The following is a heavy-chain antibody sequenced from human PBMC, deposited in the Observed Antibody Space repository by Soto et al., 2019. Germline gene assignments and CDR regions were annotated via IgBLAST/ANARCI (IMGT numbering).Heavy chain of an antibody. D-gene: IGHD1-26*01. CDR2: ISGSGGST. CDR3: ARRGSGSYYDY. V-gene: IGHV3-23*01. CDR1: GLTFSSYA. Sequence: EVHLLESGGGLVQPGGSLRLSCAASGLTFSSYAMRWVRQAPVKGLEWVSAISGSGGSTYYADSVKGRFTISRDNSKNTLYLQMNSLRAEDTAVYYCARRGSGSYYDYWGQGTLVTVSS. J-gene: IGHJ4*02.